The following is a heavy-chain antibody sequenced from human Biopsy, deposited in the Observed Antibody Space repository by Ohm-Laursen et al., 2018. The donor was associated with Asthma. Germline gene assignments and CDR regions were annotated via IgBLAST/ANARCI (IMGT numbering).Heavy chain of an antibody. CDR3: ARSYNTDSYPVLVLDY. CDR2: ILTKFDIT. J-gene: IGHJ4*02. D-gene: IGHD1-14*01. V-gene: IGHV1-69*04. CDR1: GGSFSDFA. Sequence: ASVKVSCKASGGSFSDFAFSWVRQAPGHGLEWMGTILTKFDITSYAEKFQGRVTITADKSTSTTYMELSRLRSEDTAVYYCARSYNTDSYPVLVLDYWGQGTLVTVSS.